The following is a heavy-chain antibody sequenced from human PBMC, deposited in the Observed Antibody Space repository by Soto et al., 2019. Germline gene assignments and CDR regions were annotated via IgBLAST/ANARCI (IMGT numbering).Heavy chain of an antibody. CDR3: AREGGSSSSVDYYYYGMDV. CDR2: INPSGGST. CDR1: GYTFTSYY. V-gene: IGHV1-46*01. J-gene: IGHJ6*02. Sequence: ASVKVSCKASGYTFTSYYMHWVRQAPGQGLEWMGIINPSGGSTSYAQKFQGRVTMTRDTSTSTVYTELSSLRSEDTAVYYCAREGGSSSSVDYYYYGMDVWGQGTTVTVSS. D-gene: IGHD6-6*01.